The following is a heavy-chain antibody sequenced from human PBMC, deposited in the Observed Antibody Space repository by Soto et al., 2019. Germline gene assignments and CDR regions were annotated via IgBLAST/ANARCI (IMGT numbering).Heavy chain of an antibody. CDR2: INSDGSST. D-gene: IGHD4-17*01. V-gene: IGHV3-74*01. J-gene: IGHJ4*02. CDR3: ATHYGDYYENFDY. CDR1: GFTFSSYW. Sequence: PGGSLRLSCAASGFTFSSYWMHWVRQAPGKGLVWVSRINSDGSSTSYADSVKGRFTISRDNAKNTLYLQMNSLRAEDTAVYYCATHYGDYYENFDYWGQGTLVTVSS.